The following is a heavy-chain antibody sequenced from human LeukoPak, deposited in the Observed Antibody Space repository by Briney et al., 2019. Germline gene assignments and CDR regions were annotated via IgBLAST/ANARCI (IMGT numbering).Heavy chain of an antibody. CDR3: ARDNKWGDIPAASDY. J-gene: IGHJ4*02. D-gene: IGHD6-13*01. V-gene: IGHV1-46*01. CDR2: INPSGGST. CDR1: GYIFTSYY. Sequence: ASVKVSCKASGYIFTSYYIHWVRQAPGQGLEGMGIINPSGGSTSYARKFQGTVTMTRDTSTSTVYMELSSLRSEDTAVYYCARDNKWGDIPAASDYWGQGPLVTVSS.